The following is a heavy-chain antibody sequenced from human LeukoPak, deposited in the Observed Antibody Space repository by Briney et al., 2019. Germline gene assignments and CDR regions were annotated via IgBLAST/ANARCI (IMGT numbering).Heavy chain of an antibody. CDR1: GGSFSGYY. Sequence: PSETLSLTCAVYGGSFSGYYWSWIRQPPGKGLEWIGEINHSGSTNYNPSLKSRVTISVDTSKNQFSLKLSSVTAADTAVYYCARRRYYGSGSYYSSAGHFDPWGQGTLVTVSS. V-gene: IGHV4-34*01. CDR3: ARRRYYGSGSYYSSAGHFDP. J-gene: IGHJ5*02. D-gene: IGHD3-10*01. CDR2: INHSGST.